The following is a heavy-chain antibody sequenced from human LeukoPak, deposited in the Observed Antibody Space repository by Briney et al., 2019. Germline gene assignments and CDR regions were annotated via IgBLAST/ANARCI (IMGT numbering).Heavy chain of an antibody. CDR1: GFTFSSYS. Sequence: GGSLRLSCAASGFTFSSYSMNWVRQAPGKGLEWVSSISSSSSYIYYADSVKGRFTISRDNAKNSLYLQMNSLRAEDTAVYYCARAGGSTVSLSDYWGQGTLVTVSS. D-gene: IGHD4-17*01. CDR2: ISSSSSYI. J-gene: IGHJ4*02. V-gene: IGHV3-21*01. CDR3: ARAGGSTVSLSDY.